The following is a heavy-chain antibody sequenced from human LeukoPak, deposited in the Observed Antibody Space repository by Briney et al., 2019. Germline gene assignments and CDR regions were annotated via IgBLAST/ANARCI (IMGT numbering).Heavy chain of an antibody. J-gene: IGHJ4*02. V-gene: IGHV4-4*07. CDR3: ARVRESYPFYTYFDY. CDR1: GGSISSYY. D-gene: IGHD1-26*01. Sequence: SETLSLTCTVSGGSISSYYWSWIRQPAGKGLEWIGRVYTSGSTNYNPSLRSRVTMSVDTSKNQFSLKLSSVTAADTAVYYCARVRESYPFYTYFDYWGQGTLVTVSS. CDR2: VYTSGST.